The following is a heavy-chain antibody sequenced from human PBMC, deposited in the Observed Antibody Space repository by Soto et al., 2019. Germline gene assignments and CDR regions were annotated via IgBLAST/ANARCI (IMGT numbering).Heavy chain of an antibody. V-gene: IGHV2-5*02. CDR2: IYWDDDK. CDR1: GFSLSTSGVG. J-gene: IGHJ4*02. D-gene: IGHD3-16*02. CDR3: AHASLLIYDYVWGSYRYFDY. Sequence: SCPTLVNPTQTLTLTCTFSGFSLSTSGVGVGWIRQPPGKALEWLALIYWDDDKRYSPSLKSRLTITKDTSKNQVVLTMTNMDPVDTATYYCAHASLLIYDYVWGSYRYFDYWGQGTLVTVSS.